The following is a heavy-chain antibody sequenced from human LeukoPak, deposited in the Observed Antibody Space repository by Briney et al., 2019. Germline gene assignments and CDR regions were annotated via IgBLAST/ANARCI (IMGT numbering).Heavy chain of an antibody. Sequence: SETLSLTCTVSGGSISSYYWSWIRQPPGKGLEWIGYIYYSGSTNYNPSLKSRVTISVDTSKNQFSLKLNSVTAADTALYYCASTSPKYYYESSGYSSLFDNWGQGTLVTVSS. CDR3: ASTSPKYYYESSGYSSLFDN. D-gene: IGHD3-22*01. CDR1: GGSISSYY. V-gene: IGHV4-59*12. CDR2: IYYSGST. J-gene: IGHJ4*02.